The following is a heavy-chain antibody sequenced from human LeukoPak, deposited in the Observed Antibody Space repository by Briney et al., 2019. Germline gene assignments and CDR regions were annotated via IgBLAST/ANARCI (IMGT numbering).Heavy chain of an antibody. CDR3: AREVAYYYGSGSYYKPNPPRGSFDY. CDR2: INAGNGNT. D-gene: IGHD3-10*01. Sequence: KAGESLEISCKASGYTFTSYAMHWGRQAPGQRLEWMGWINAGNGNTKDSQKFQGRVTITRDTSASTAYMELSSLRSEDTAVYYCAREVAYYYGSGSYYKPNPPRGSFDYWGQGTLVTVSS. J-gene: IGHJ4*02. CDR1: GYTFTSYA. V-gene: IGHV1-3*01.